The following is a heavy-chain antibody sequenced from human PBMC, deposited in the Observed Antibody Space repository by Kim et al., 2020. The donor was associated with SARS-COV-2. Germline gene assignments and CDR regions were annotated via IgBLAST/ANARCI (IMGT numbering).Heavy chain of an antibody. Sequence: SCPTLVKPTQTLTLTCTVSGFSLTTSGASVSWIRQAPGKALEWLALIDWNDDTHYSTSLKTRLTISKDTSKNQVVLIMTNLDPVDTATYYCARIVDDDGDSRYDYWGQGTLVTVSS. CDR2: IDWNDDT. J-gene: IGHJ4*02. CDR1: GFSLTTSGAS. CDR3: ARIVDDDGDSRYDY. D-gene: IGHD4-17*01. V-gene: IGHV2-70*13.